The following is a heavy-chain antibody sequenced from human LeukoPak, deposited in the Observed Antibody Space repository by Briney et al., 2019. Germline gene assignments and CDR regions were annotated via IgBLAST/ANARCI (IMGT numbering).Heavy chain of an antibody. CDR2: IYYSASP. V-gene: IGHV4-39*02. CDR1: GGSISNNNYY. J-gene: IGHJ4*02. Sequence: SETLSLTCTVSGGSISNNNYYWAWIRQPPGKGLECIGSIYYSASPYYNPSLKSRVTISVDTSKNHFSLRLSSVTAADTAVYYCATWRTAKTGFDYWGQGTLVTVSS. D-gene: IGHD1-1*01. CDR3: ATWRTAKTGFDY.